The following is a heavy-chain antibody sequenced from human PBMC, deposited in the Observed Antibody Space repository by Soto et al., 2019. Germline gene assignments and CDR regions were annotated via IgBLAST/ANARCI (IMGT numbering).Heavy chain of an antibody. V-gene: IGHV3-23*01. Sequence: DVQLLESGGGLVQPGGSLRLSCAASGFSFSKYAMIWVRQAPGKGQEWVSGITGSGGTIEYAASVKGRFTISRDNSKNTGYLQMNSLRAEDTAMYYCAKDAVYGDGLWLVADWGQGTLVTVS. CDR3: AKDAVYGDGLWLVAD. J-gene: IGHJ4*02. CDR2: ITGSGGTI. CDR1: GFSFSKYA. D-gene: IGHD2-21*02.